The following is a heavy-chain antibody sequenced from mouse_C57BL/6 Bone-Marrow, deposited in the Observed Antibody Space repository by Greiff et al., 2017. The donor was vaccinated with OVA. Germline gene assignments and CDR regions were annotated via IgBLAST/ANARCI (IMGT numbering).Heavy chain of an antibody. CDR1: GYTFTSYW. J-gene: IGHJ2*01. D-gene: IGHD1-1*01. Sequence: QVQLQQSGAELVMPGASVKLSCKASGYTFTSYWMHWVKQRPGQGLEWIGEIDPSDSYTNYNQKFKGKSTLTVDKSSSTAYMQLSSLTSEDSAVYYCARWGTTVVARFDYWGQGTTLTVSS. CDR2: IDPSDSYT. CDR3: ARWGTTVVARFDY. V-gene: IGHV1-69*01.